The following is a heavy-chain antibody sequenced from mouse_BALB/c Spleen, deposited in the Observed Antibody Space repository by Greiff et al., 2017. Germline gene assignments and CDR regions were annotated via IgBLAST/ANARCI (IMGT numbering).Heavy chain of an antibody. J-gene: IGHJ4*01. CDR1: GYAFSSYW. CDR3: ARSYYGTYYAMDY. D-gene: IGHD2-10*01. V-gene: IGHV1-80*01. Sequence: QVQLQQSGAELVRPGSSVKISCRASGYAFSSYWMNWVKQRPGQGLEWIGQIYPGDGDTNYNGKFKGKATLTADKSSSTAYMQLSSLTSEDSAVYFCARSYYGTYYAMDYWGQGTSVTVSS. CDR2: IYPGDGDT.